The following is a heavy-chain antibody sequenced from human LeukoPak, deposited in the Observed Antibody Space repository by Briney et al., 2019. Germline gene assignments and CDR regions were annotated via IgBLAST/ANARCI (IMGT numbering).Heavy chain of an antibody. J-gene: IGHJ4*02. V-gene: IGHV3-7*01. D-gene: IGHD3-10*01. Sequence: PGGSLRLSCAASGFTFSSYWMSWVRQAPGKGLEWVANIKQDGSEKYYVDSVKGRFTISRDNAKNSLYLQMNSLRAEDTAVYYCASFESRFGELLDYWGQGTLVTVSS. CDR2: IKQDGSEK. CDR1: GFTFSSYW. CDR3: ASFESRFGELLDY.